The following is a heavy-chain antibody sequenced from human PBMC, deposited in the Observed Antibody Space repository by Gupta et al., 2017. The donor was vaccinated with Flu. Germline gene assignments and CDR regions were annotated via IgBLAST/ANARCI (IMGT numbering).Heavy chain of an antibody. J-gene: IGHJ6*02. CDR1: GFTFSSYG. CDR2: IWYDGSNK. D-gene: IGHD4-17*01. Sequence: QVQLVESGGGVVQPGRSLRLSCAASGFTFSSYGMHWVRQAPGKGLEWVAVIWYDGSNKYYADSVKGRFTISRDNSKNTLYLQMNSLRAEDTAVYYCARVRAPGAYYYYYGMDVWGQGTTVTVSS. V-gene: IGHV3-33*01. CDR3: ARVRAPGAYYYYYGMDV.